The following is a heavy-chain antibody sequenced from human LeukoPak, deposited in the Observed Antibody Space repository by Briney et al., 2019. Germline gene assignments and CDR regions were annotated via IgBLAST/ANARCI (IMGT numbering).Heavy chain of an antibody. CDR1: GGSISSYY. CDR3: ARLGWLQNYYYYYGMDV. D-gene: IGHD5-24*01. CDR2: IYYSGST. J-gene: IGHJ6*02. V-gene: IGHV4-59*01. Sequence: SETLSLTCTVSGGSISSYYWSWIRQPPGKGLEWIGHIYYSGSTNYNPSFKSRVTISVDTSKNQFSLKLSSVTAADTAVYYCARLGWLQNYYYYYGMDVWGQGTTVTVSS.